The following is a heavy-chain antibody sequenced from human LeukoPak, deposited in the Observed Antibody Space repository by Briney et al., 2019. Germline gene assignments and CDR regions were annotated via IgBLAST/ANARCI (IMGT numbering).Heavy chain of an antibody. CDR2: INHSGST. D-gene: IGHD2-15*01. CDR3: ERGQPLGYCSGGSCSPRAEYFQH. Sequence: PSETLSLTCAVYGGSFSGYYWSWIRQPPGKGLEWIGEINHSGSTNYNPSLKSRVTISVDTSKNQFSLKLSSVTAADTAVYYCERGQPLGYCSGGSCSPRAEYFQHGGQGTLVTVSS. CDR1: GGSFSGYY. J-gene: IGHJ1*01. V-gene: IGHV4-34*01.